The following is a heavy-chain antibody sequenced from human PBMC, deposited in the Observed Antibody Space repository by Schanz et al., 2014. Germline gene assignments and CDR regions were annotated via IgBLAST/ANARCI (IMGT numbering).Heavy chain of an antibody. J-gene: IGHJ3*02. CDR2: ISASGGDT. CDR3: AKGRFGELSAFDI. Sequence: EVQLVESGGGLVQPGGSLRLSCAASGFTFSTSTMHWVRQAPGKGLEWLSVISASGGDTYYADSVKGRFTISRDNSKNTLYLQMNSLRAEDTAVYYCAKGRFGELSAFDIWGQGTMXTVSS. CDR1: GFTFSTST. D-gene: IGHD3-10*01. V-gene: IGHV3-23*04.